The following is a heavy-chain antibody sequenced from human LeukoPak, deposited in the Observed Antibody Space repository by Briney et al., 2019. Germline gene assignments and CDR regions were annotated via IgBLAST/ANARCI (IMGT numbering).Heavy chain of an antibody. CDR2: IRYDGSNK. V-gene: IGHV3-30*02. D-gene: IGHD3-22*01. CDR1: GFTFSSYG. Sequence: GGSLRLSCAASGFTFSSYGMHWVRQAPGKGLEWVAFIRYDGSNKYYADSVKGRFTISRDNSKNTLYLQMNSLRAEDTAVYYCANLASITMIVVVPYWGQGTLVTVSS. CDR3: ANLASITMIVVVPY. J-gene: IGHJ4*02.